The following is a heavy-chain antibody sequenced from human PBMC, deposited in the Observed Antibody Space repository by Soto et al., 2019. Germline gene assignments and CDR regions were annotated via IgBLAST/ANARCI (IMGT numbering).Heavy chain of an antibody. CDR2: IIPMFGTA. Sequence: QVQLVQSGAEVQKPGSSVKVSCEVSGGPFSDYAVSWVRQAPGQGLEWMGGIIPMFGTANYAQKFQGRVTITADESTTTAYMELSSLRSEDTAVYYCARDLDYYGSGNYYNRIDYWGQGTLVTVSS. CDR3: ARDLDYYGSGNYYNRIDY. J-gene: IGHJ4*02. D-gene: IGHD3-10*01. CDR1: GGPFSDYA. V-gene: IGHV1-69*01.